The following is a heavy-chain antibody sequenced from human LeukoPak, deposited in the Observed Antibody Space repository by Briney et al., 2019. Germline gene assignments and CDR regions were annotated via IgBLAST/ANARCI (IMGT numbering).Heavy chain of an antibody. V-gene: IGHV3-9*01. CDR2: ISWNSGSI. CDR1: GFSFDDYA. CDR3: AKDIGYSYGFGLDY. J-gene: IGHJ4*02. D-gene: IGHD5-18*01. Sequence: GGSLRLSCAASGFSFDDYAMPWVRQAPGKGLEWVSGISWNSGSIGYADSVKGRFTISRDNAKNSLYLQMNSLRAEDTALYYCAKDIGYSYGFGLDYWGQGTLVTVSS.